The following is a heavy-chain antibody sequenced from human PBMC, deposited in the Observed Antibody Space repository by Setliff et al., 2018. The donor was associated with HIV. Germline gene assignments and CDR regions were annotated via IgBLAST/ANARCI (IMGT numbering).Heavy chain of an antibody. CDR1: GGSISTYF. V-gene: IGHV4-59*01. D-gene: IGHD3-9*01. Sequence: SETLSLTCTVSGGSISTYFWSWVRQTPGKGLEWIGYIYYTGSTSYNPSFRSRVTISVDKSKNQFSLMLDSVTAADTAVYYCARYKCINFACVGFDIWGQGTVVTVSS. CDR3: ARYKCINFACVGFDI. CDR2: IYYTGST. J-gene: IGHJ3*02.